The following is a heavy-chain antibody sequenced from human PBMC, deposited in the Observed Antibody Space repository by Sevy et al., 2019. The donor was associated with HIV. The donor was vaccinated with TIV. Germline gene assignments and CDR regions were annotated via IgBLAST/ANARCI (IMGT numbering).Heavy chain of an antibody. D-gene: IGHD6-13*01. CDR1: GGSISSSSYY. V-gene: IGHV4-39*01. J-gene: IGHJ4*02. CDR2: IYYSGST. Sequence: SETLSLTCTVSGGSISSSSYYWGWIRQPPGQGLEWIGSIYYSGSTYYNPSLKSRVTISVDTSKNQFSLKLSSVTAADTAVYYCARRTSIAAAIDYWGQGTLVTVSS. CDR3: ARRTSIAAAIDY.